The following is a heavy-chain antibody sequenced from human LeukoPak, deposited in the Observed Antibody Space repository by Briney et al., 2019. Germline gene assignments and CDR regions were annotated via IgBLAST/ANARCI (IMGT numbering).Heavy chain of an antibody. D-gene: IGHD3-22*01. Sequence: SETLSLTCTVSGGSISSGSYYWSWIRQPAGKGLEWIGYIYHSGSTYYNPSLKSRVTISVDRSKNQFSLKLSSVTAADTAVYYCARGAVTMIKGDAFDIWGQGTMVTVSS. J-gene: IGHJ3*02. CDR1: GGSISSGSYY. V-gene: IGHV4-30-2*01. CDR3: ARGAVTMIKGDAFDI. CDR2: IYHSGST.